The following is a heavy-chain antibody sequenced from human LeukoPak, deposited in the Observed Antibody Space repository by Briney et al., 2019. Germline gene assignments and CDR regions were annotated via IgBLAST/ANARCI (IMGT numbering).Heavy chain of an antibody. D-gene: IGHD5-24*01. CDR1: GFTLSSYW. CDR2: IRFDGSIT. CDR3: ARDEMDSLDY. J-gene: IGHJ4*02. V-gene: IGHV3-74*01. Sequence: GGSLRLSCVASGFTLSSYWTHWVRQAPGKGLVWVSRIRFDGSITTYADFVKGRFTISRDNAKNTLYLQMNSLRAEDTAVYYCARDEMDSLDYWGQGTLVTVSS.